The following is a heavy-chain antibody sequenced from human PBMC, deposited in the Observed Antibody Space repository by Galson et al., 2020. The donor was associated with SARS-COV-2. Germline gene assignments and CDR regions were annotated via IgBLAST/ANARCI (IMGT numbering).Heavy chain of an antibody. CDR1: GFTFDAYA. V-gene: IGHV3-9*01. Sequence: GGSLRLSCAASGFTFDAYAMHWVRQAPGKGLEWVSGISWNSGSIGYADSVKGRFTISRDNAKHSLYLHMNSLRAEDTALYYCARGRWLVTHFDYWGQGTLVTVSS. CDR2: ISWNSGSI. J-gene: IGHJ4*02. D-gene: IGHD6-19*01. CDR3: ARGRWLVTHFDY.